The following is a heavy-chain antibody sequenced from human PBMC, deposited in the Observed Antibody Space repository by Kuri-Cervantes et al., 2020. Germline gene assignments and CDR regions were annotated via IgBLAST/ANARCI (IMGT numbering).Heavy chain of an antibody. CDR2: INSDGSST. CDR3: AKPLSIAAAGGWYFDL. CDR1: GFTFSSYA. J-gene: IGHJ2*01. D-gene: IGHD6-13*01. V-gene: IGHV3-23*01. Sequence: GGSLRLSCAASGFTFSSYAMSWVRQVPGKGPVWVSRINSDGSSTSHADSVKGRFTISRDNSKNTLYLQMNSLRAEDTAVYYCAKPLSIAAAGGWYFDLWGRGTLVTVSS.